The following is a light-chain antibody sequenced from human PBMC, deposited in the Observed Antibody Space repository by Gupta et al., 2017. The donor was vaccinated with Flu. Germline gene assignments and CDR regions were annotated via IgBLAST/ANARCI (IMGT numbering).Light chain of an antibody. J-gene: IGKJ1*01. V-gene: IGKV3-20*01. CDR2: GAS. Sequence: EVVLTQSPDILSLSPGERATLSCRASQRLSSTFLAWYQQKRGQAPRLLIYGASSRATGIPDRLRGGGAGTDFTLIISRREPEDFAVYDGHLNGTWTSLGKGTKWKSN. CDR3: HLNGTWTS. CDR1: QRLSSTF.